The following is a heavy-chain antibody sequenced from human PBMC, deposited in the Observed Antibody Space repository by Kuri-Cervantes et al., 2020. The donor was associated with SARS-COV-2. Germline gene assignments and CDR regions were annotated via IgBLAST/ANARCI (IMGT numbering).Heavy chain of an antibody. J-gene: IGHJ4*02. D-gene: IGHD1-1*01. CDR2: IYYTGST. V-gene: IGHV4-39*01. CDR1: GGSISSSSSYF. Sequence: GSLRLSCTVSGGSISSSSSYFWGWIRQPPGSGLEFIGNIYYTGSTYYNPSLQSRVTISVDTSKKQFSLKLRSVTAADTAIYYCARRRGAITGPGGCFDYWGQGALVTVSS. CDR3: ARRRGAITGPGGCFDY.